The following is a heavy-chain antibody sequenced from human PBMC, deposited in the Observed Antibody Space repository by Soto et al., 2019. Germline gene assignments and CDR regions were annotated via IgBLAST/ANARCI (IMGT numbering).Heavy chain of an antibody. V-gene: IGHV1-3*01. J-gene: IGHJ4*02. D-gene: IGHD3-9*01. CDR2: INAGNGNT. CDR3: ARSTGYYFIDY. Sequence: QVQPVQSGAEVKKPGASVKVSCKASGYTFTSCAMHWVRQAPGQRLEWMGWINAGNGNTKYSQKFQGRVTITRDTSASTAYMELSSLRSEDTAVYYCARSTGYYFIDYWGQGTLVTVSS. CDR1: GYTFTSCA.